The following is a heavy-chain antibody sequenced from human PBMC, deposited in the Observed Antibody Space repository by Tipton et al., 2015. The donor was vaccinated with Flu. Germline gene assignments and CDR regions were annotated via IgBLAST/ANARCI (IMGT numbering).Heavy chain of an antibody. V-gene: IGHV3-7*01. CDR1: GFTFSTYW. CDR2: INQDGGEK. CDR3: ARDEVGSTSAEYLHH. D-gene: IGHD1-26*01. Sequence: QLVQSGGGLVQPGGSLRLSCAASGFTFSTYWMSWVRQAPGKGLEWVANINQDGGEKYSVDSVKGRFTISRDNVKNSLYLQMNSLRVEDTAVYYCARDEVGSTSAEYLHHWGQGTLVTVSS. J-gene: IGHJ1*01.